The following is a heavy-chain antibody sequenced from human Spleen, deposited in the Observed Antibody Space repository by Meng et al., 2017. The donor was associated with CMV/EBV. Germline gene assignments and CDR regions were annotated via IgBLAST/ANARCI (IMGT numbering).Heavy chain of an antibody. Sequence: LRLSCTVSGGSISSGDYYWSWIRQPPGKGLEWIGYIYYSGSTYYNPSLKSRVTISVDTSKNQFSLKLSSVTAADTAVYYCARVSAYSNYVYYFDYWGQGTLVTVSS. CDR1: GGSISSGDYY. V-gene: IGHV4-30-4*08. J-gene: IGHJ4*02. D-gene: IGHD4-11*01. CDR2: IYYSGST. CDR3: ARVSAYSNYVYYFDY.